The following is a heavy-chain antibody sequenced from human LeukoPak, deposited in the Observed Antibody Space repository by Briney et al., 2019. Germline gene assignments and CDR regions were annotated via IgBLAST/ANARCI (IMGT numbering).Heavy chain of an antibody. D-gene: IGHD1-1*01. J-gene: IGHJ4*02. V-gene: IGHV3-49*04. Sequence: GGSLRLSCTASGFTFGDFAMNWVRQAPGKGLEWVGFVKTKVYGGTTEYAASVKGRFTISRDDSKAIAYLQMNSLKTEDTAVYYCTRDHRDDWNPGYYFDYWGQGTLVTVSS. CDR1: GFTFGDFA. CDR2: VKTKVYGGTT. CDR3: TRDHRDDWNPGYYFDY.